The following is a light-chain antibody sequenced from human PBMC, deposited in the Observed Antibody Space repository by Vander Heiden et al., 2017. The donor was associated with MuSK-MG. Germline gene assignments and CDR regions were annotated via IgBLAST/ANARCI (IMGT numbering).Light chain of an antibody. CDR3: HQYNTYPHT. V-gene: IGKV1-5*03. Sequence: DIQMTQSPSTLSASVGDRVTITCRASQSITSWLAWYQQKPGKAPNLLIYKASSLESGVPSRFSGSGSGTEFTLTISSLQPGDVATYYCHQYNTYPHTFGPGTKLEIK. J-gene: IGKJ2*01. CDR2: KAS. CDR1: QSITSW.